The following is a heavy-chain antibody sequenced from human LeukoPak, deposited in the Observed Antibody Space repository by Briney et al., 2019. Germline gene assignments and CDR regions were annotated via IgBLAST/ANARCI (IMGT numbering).Heavy chain of an antibody. Sequence: ASVKVSCKASGGTFSSYAISWVRQAPGQGLEWMGGIIPIFGTANYAQKFQGRVTITADESTSTAYMELSSLRSEDTAVYYCARGNMVRGVITRYYFDYWGQGTLVTVSS. D-gene: IGHD3-10*01. J-gene: IGHJ4*02. V-gene: IGHV1-69*13. CDR3: ARGNMVRGVITRYYFDY. CDR2: IIPIFGTA. CDR1: GGTFSSYA.